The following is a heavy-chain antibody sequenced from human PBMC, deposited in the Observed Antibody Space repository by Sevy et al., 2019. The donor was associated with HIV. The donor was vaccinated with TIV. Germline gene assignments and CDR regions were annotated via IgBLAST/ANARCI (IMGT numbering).Heavy chain of an antibody. CDR2: IKQDEIGK. V-gene: IGHV3-7*03. D-gene: IGHD3-22*01. CDR3: ARGNSGSFDY. CDR1: GFSFGSYW. Sequence: GGSWGPSVAAPGFSFGSYWMHWVGQAPGKGLEWVANIKQDEIGKYNAASVKGRFTISRDNAKNSVYLQMNSLRPEDTAIYYCARGNSGSFDYWGQGTLVTVSS. J-gene: IGHJ4*02.